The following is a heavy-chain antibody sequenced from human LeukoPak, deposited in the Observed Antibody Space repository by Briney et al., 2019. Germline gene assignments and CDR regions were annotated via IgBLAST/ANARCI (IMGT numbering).Heavy chain of an antibody. CDR2: INPSGGST. CDR3: ARDETKYYYDSNGYFEGYYYYGMDV. Sequence: ASVKVSCKASGYTFTSYYMHWVRQAPGQGLEWMGIINPSGGSTSYAQKFQGRVTMTRDTSTSTVYMELSSLRSEDTAVYYCARDETKYYYDSNGYFEGYYYYGMDVWGQGTTVTVSS. CDR1: GYTFTSYY. D-gene: IGHD3-22*01. V-gene: IGHV1-46*01. J-gene: IGHJ6*02.